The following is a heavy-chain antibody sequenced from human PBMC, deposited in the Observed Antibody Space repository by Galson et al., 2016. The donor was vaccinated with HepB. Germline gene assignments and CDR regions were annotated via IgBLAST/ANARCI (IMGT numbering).Heavy chain of an antibody. Sequence: SCKASGYTFTRFYIHWVRQAPGQGLEWMGIINPSVGSTNYAQKFEDRVTMTRDTSTTTVYMELSSLTSEDTAVYYCARDPASIYGSSSWFDPWGQGTLITVSS. CDR2: INPSVGST. CDR3: ARDPASIYGSSSWFDP. J-gene: IGHJ5*02. D-gene: IGHD6-6*01. CDR1: GYTFTRFY. V-gene: IGHV1-46*01.